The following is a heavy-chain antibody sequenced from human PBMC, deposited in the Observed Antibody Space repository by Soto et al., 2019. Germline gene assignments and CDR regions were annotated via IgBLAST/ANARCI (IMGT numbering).Heavy chain of an antibody. J-gene: IGHJ4*02. CDR2: IIPLFGTP. Sequence: SVMVSCKASGGTFSNYAINWVRQARGQGLEWMGGIIPLFGTPNYAQKFQGRVTFTAHKSTSTAYMELRSLRSDDTAVYYCARGWETVGTTTPFAYWGQGTLVTVSS. D-gene: IGHD1-26*01. CDR1: GGTFSNYA. CDR3: ARGWETVGTTTPFAY. V-gene: IGHV1-69*06.